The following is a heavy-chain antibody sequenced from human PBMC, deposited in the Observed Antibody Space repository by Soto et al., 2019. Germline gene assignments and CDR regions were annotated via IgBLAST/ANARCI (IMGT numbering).Heavy chain of an antibody. CDR1: WDSFTNYW. CDR2: IDPSDSYT. Sequence: PGEFLKISWRGSWDSFTNYWSSWVRQMPGKGLEWMGRIDPSDSYTNYSPSFQGHVTISADKSISTAYLQWSSLKASDTAMSYCARLVYNGRRFGYWGQGTLVTVSS. CDR3: ARLVYNGRRFGY. D-gene: IGHD1-1*01. J-gene: IGHJ4*02. V-gene: IGHV5-10-1*01.